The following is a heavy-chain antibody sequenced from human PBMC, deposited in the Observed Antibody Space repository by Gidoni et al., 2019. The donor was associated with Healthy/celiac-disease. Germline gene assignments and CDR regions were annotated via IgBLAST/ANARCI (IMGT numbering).Heavy chain of an antibody. CDR2: INAGNVNK. Sequence: QVQLVQSGAEVKKPGASVQVSCKASGYTFTSYAMPWVRQAPGQRLEGMGWINAGNVNKKYSKKFQGRVTITRDTSASTAYMELSSLRSEDTAVYYCATSLRFLEWLFEYWGQGTLVTVSS. J-gene: IGHJ4*02. D-gene: IGHD3-3*01. V-gene: IGHV1-3*01. CDR3: ATSLRFLEWLFEY. CDR1: GYTFTSYA.